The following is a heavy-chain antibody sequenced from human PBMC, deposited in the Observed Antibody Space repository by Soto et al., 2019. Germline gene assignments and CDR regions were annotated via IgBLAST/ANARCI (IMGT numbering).Heavy chain of an antibody. D-gene: IGHD3-3*01. CDR2: IYYSGST. CDR1: GGSISSGGYY. Sequence: SETLSLTCTVSGGSISSGGYYWSWIRQHPGKGLEWIGYIYYSGSTYYNPSLKSRVTISVDTSKNQFSLKLSSVTAADTAVYYCARTITIFGVAPRGWFDPWGQGTMVTVSS. CDR3: ARTITIFGVAPRGWFDP. J-gene: IGHJ5*02. V-gene: IGHV4-31*03.